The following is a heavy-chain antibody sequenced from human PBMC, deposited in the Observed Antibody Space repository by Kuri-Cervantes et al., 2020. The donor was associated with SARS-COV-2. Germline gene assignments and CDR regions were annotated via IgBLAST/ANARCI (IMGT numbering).Heavy chain of an antibody. Sequence: GESLKISCAASGFTSSSYSMNWVRQAPGKGLEWVSSISGSGSYIYYADSVKGRFTISKESGENSLYLHMNSLRGDDTAVYYCARESVYQLLMVDAFDIWGQGTMVTVSS. V-gene: IGHV3-21*01. CDR2: ISGSGSYI. D-gene: IGHD2-2*01. CDR3: ARESVYQLLMVDAFDI. J-gene: IGHJ3*02. CDR1: GFTSSSYS.